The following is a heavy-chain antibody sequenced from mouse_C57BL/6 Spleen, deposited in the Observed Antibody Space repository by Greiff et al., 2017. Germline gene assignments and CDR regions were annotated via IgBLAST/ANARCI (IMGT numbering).Heavy chain of an antibody. CDR3: ARWVLRSLDY. J-gene: IGHJ2*01. CDR1: GYSFTSYY. Sequence: VQLQQSGPELVKPGASVKISCKASGYSFTSYYIHWVKQRPGQGLEWIGWIYPGSGNTKYNEKFKGKATLTADTSSSTAYMQLSSLTSEDSAVYYCARWVLRSLDYWGQGTTLTVSS. D-gene: IGHD1-1*01. V-gene: IGHV1-66*01. CDR2: IYPGSGNT.